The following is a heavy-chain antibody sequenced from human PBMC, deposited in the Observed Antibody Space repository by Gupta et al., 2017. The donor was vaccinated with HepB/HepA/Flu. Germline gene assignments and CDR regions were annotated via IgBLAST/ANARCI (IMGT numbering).Heavy chain of an antibody. CDR3: AREVDVPSTTDAFDF. D-gene: IGHD1-1*01. J-gene: IGHJ3*01. CDR2: IYYNGNS. V-gene: IGHV4-31*03. CDR1: GGSITRTGYF. Sequence: QVQLQESGPGLVKPSQTLSLTCTVSGGSITRTGYFWSWIRQHPGKGLEWIGYIYYNGNSYYNPSRESRVTISRDTSTNQFSLRLTSVTAADTAMYYCAREVDVPSTTDAFDFWGQGTMVTVSP.